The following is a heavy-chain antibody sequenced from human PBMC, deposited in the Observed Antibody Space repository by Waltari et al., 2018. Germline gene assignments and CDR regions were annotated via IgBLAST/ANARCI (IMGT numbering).Heavy chain of an antibody. V-gene: IGHV1-69*05. D-gene: IGHD3-9*01. Sequence: QVQLVQSGAEVKKPGSSVKVSCKASGGTFSSYAISWVRQAPGQGLEWMGGIIPIFGTANYAQKFQGRVTITTDESTSTAYMELSSLRSEDTAVYYCARDEVLRYFDWLPYYYYYGMDVWGQGTTVTVSS. CDR2: IIPIFGTA. J-gene: IGHJ6*02. CDR3: ARDEVLRYFDWLPYYYYYGMDV. CDR1: GGTFSSYA.